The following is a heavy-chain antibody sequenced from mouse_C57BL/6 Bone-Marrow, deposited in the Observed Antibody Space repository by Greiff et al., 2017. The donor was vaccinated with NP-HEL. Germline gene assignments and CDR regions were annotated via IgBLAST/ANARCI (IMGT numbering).Heavy chain of an antibody. J-gene: IGHJ4*01. CDR1: GFSLTSYG. D-gene: IGHD1-1*01. Sequence: QVQLKESGPGLVAPSQSLSITCTVSGFSLTSYGVSWVRQPPGKGLEWLGLIWGDGSTNYHSALISRLSISKDNSKSQVFLKLNRLQTDDTATHYCAKPDDYGSKRAMDYWGQGTSVTVSS. CDR3: AKPDDYGSKRAMDY. CDR2: IWGDGST. V-gene: IGHV2-3*01.